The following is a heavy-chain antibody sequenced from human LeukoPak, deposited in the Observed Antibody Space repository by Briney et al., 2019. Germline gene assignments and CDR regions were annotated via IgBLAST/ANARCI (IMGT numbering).Heavy chain of an antibody. CDR2: MNPNSGNT. V-gene: IGHV1-8*03. J-gene: IGHJ4*02. D-gene: IGHD5-24*01. Sequence: GASVKVSCKASGYTFTSYDINWVRQATGQGLEWMGWMNPNSGNTGYAQKFQGRVTITRNTSISTVYMELSSLRSEDTAVYYCARDALRDGYNYGDYWGQGTLVTVSS. CDR3: ARDALRDGYNYGDY. CDR1: GYTFTSYD.